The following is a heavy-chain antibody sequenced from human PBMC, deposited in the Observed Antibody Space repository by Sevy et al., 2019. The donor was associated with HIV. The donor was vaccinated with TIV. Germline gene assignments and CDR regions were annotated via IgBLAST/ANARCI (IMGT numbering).Heavy chain of an antibody. D-gene: IGHD2-2*01. CDR2: IYYSGST. V-gene: IGHV4-39*01. J-gene: IGHJ6*03. CDR3: ARIVPAAIHNYYYYYMDV. CDR1: GGSISSSSYY. Sequence: SETLSLTCTVSGGSISSSSYYWGWIRQPPGKGLEWIGSIYYSGSTYYNPSLKSRVTLSVDTSKNQFSLKLSSVTAADTAVYYCARIVPAAIHNYYYYYMDVWGKGTTVTVSS.